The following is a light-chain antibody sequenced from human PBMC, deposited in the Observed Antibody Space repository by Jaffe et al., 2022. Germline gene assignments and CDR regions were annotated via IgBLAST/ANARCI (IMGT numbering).Light chain of an antibody. V-gene: IGKV4-1*01. Sequence: DIVMTQSPDSLAVSLDERATISCKSSRTVLDSSNNKNYLSWFQQKPGQPPRLLISWASTRASGVPDRFSGSGSGTDFTLTISSLQAADVAVYYCQQYYDIPRTFGQGTKLEIK. CDR2: WAS. CDR1: RTVLDSSNNKNY. J-gene: IGKJ2*01. CDR3: QQYYDIPRT.